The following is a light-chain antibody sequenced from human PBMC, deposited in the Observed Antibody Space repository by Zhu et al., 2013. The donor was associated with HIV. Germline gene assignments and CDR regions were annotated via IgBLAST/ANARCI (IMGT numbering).Light chain of an antibody. CDR2: SAS. Sequence: AIRMTQSPSSFSASTGDRVTITCRASQHIANYLAWYQQRPGKAPKLLISSASTLQSGVPSRFSGSGSGTDFTLTIGCLQSEDFATYYCQQFNSYPLTFGGGTKVEIK. V-gene: IGKV1-8*01. J-gene: IGKJ4*01. CDR1: QHIANY. CDR3: QQFNSYPLT.